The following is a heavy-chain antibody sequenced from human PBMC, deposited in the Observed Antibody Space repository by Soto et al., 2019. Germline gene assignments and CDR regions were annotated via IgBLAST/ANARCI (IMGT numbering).Heavy chain of an antibody. CDR1: GGSISSSSYY. CDR3: ARETSGRGFGELLGFDY. V-gene: IGHV4-39*02. D-gene: IGHD3-10*01. CDR2: IYYSGST. Sequence: PSETLSLTCTVSGGSISSSSYYWGWIRQPPGKGLEWIGSIYYSGSTYYNPSLKSRVTISVDTSKNQFSLQLNSVTPEDTAVYYCARETSGRGFGELLGFDYWGQGTLVTVSS. J-gene: IGHJ4*02.